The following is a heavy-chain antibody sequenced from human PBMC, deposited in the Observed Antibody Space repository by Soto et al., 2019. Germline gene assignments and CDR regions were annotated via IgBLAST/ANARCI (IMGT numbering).Heavy chain of an antibody. V-gene: IGHV5-51*01. J-gene: IGHJ3*02. D-gene: IGHD6-19*01. CDR1: GYSFTSYW. CDR3: ARHGGGIAVAGTWGGFDI. Sequence: GESLKISCKGSGYSFTSYWIGWVRQMPGKGLEWMGIIYPGDSDTRYSPSFQGQVTISADKSISTAYLQWSSLKASDTAMYYRARHGGGIAVAGTWGGFDIWGQGTMVTVS. CDR2: IYPGDSDT.